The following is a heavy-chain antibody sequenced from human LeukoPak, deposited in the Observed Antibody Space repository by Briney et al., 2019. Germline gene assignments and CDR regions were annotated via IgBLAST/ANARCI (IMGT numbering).Heavy chain of an antibody. CDR3: ARAPYYYDSSGYPHDAFDI. V-gene: IGHV3-48*02. CDR2: ISSSSSTI. D-gene: IGHD3-22*01. J-gene: IGHJ3*02. Sequence: PGGSLRLSCAASGFTFSSYGMNWVRQAPGKGLEWVSYISSSSSTIYYADSVKGRFTISRDNAKNSLYLQMNSLRDEDTAVYYCARAPYYYDSSGYPHDAFDIWGQGTMVTVSS. CDR1: GFTFSSYG.